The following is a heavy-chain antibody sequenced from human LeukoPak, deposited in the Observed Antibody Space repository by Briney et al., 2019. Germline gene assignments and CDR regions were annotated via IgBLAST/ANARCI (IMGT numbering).Heavy chain of an antibody. V-gene: IGHV4-34*01. D-gene: IGHD6-13*01. Sequence: PSETLSLTCAVYGGSFSGYYWSWIRQPPGKGLEWIGEINHSGSTNYKPSLKSRVTISVDKSKNQFSLKLSSVTAADTAVYYCARKMVEGSGSSWYWPFDYWGQGTLVTVSS. CDR3: ARKMVEGSGSSWYWPFDY. CDR1: GGSFSGYY. J-gene: IGHJ4*02. CDR2: INHSGST.